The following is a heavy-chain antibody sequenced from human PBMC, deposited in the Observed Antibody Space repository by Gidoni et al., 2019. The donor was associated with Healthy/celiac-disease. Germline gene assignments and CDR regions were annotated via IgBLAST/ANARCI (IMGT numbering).Heavy chain of an antibody. CDR2: ISGSGGST. D-gene: IGHD2-2*01. CDR3: AKVGLAALGYCSSTSCYEFDY. Sequence: EVQLLESGGGLVQPGGSLRLYCAASGFTLSSYALSSVRQAPGQGLAWVSAISGSGGSTYYSDSVKGRFTISRDNSKNTLYLQMNSLRAEDTAVYYCAKVGLAALGYCSSTSCYEFDYWGQGTLVTVSS. V-gene: IGHV3-23*01. CDR1: GFTLSSYA. J-gene: IGHJ4*02.